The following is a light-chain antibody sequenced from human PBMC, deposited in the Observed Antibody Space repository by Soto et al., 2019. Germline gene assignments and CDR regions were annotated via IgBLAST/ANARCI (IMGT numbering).Light chain of an antibody. V-gene: IGLV2-23*01. J-gene: IGLJ1*01. Sequence: QSLLTQPASVSGSPGQSITISCTGNSSDVGSYNLVSWYQQHPGKAPKLMIYEGSKRPSGVSNRFSSSKSGNTASLTISGLQAEDEADYYCCSYAGSSTFYVFGTGTKVTVL. CDR3: CSYAGSSTFYV. CDR2: EGS. CDR1: SSDVGSYNL.